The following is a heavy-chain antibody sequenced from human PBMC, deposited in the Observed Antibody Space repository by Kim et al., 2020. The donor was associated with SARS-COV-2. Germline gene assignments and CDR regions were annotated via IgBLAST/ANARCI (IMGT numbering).Heavy chain of an antibody. D-gene: IGHD2-21*01. CDR1: GFSFSNFY. V-gene: IGHV3-7*03. Sequence: GGSLRLSCEASGFSFSNFYMTWVRQTPGRGLEWVANINEGASEKDYVDSVKGRFIISRDNVKNLVSLQINNARVEDSAVYYCAGGLFNVSGQGTTVTV. CDR2: INEGASEK. J-gene: IGHJ6*02. CDR3: AGGLFNV.